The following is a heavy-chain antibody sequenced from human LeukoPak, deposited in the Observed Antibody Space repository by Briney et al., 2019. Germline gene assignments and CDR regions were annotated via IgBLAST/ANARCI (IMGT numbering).Heavy chain of an antibody. Sequence: GGSLRLSCAASGFTFSDYYMSWIRQAPGKGLEWVSYISSSGSTIYYADSVKGRFTISRDNAKNSLYLQMNSLRAEDTAVYYCARDMRDILTGYYQGGYYFDYWGQGTLVTVSS. D-gene: IGHD3-9*01. V-gene: IGHV3-11*01. CDR1: GFTFSDYY. CDR3: ARDMRDILTGYYQGGYYFDY. J-gene: IGHJ4*02. CDR2: ISSSGSTI.